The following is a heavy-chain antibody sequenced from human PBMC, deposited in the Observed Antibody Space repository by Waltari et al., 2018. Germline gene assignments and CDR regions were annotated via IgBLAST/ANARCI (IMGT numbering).Heavy chain of an antibody. Sequence: QVQLQQWGAGLLKPSETLSLTCAVYGGSFSGYYWSWLRQPPGQGLEWIGEINHSGSTNYNPSLKSRVTISVDTSKNQFSLKLSSVTAADTAVYYCARAGRSYDYVWGSYRPYFDYWGQGTLDTVSS. J-gene: IGHJ4*02. D-gene: IGHD3-16*02. V-gene: IGHV4-34*01. CDR2: INHSGST. CDR1: GGSFSGYY. CDR3: ARAGRSYDYVWGSYRPYFDY.